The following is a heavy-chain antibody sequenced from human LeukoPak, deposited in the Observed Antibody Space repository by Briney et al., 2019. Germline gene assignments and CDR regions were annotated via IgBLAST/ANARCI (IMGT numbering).Heavy chain of an antibody. D-gene: IGHD3-22*01. Sequence: ASVKVSCKASGYTFTGYYMHWVRQAPGQGLEWMGWINPNSGGTNYAQKFQGRVTMTRDTSTSTVYMELSSLRSEDTAVYYCASSGDSSGPDYWGQGTLVTVSS. CDR3: ASSGDSSGPDY. V-gene: IGHV1-2*02. CDR1: GYTFTGYY. CDR2: INPNSGGT. J-gene: IGHJ4*02.